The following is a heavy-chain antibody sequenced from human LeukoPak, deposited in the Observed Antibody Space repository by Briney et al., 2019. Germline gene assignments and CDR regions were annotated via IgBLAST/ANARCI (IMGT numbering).Heavy chain of an antibody. V-gene: IGHV3-7*01. Sequence: GGSLRLSCAASGFTFSRYWMSWVRQAPGKGLEWVANIKQDGSEKYYVDSVKGRFTISRDNAKNSLYLQMNSLRAEDTAVYYCARDWDTAMIYYFDYWGQGTLVTVSS. D-gene: IGHD5-18*01. CDR1: GFTFSRYW. CDR3: ARDWDTAMIYYFDY. CDR2: IKQDGSEK. J-gene: IGHJ4*02.